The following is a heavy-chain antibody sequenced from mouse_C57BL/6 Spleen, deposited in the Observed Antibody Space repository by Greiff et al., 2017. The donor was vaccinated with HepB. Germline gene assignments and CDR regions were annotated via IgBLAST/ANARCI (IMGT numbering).Heavy chain of an antibody. J-gene: IGHJ4*01. CDR1: GYTFTSYW. Sequence: QVQLQQPGAELVRPGSSVKLSCKASGYTFTSYWMHWVKQRPIQGLEWIGNIDPSDSETHYNQKFKDKATLTVDKSSSTAYMQLSSLTSEDSAVYYCARRGGGSSYYAMDYWGQGTSVTVSS. CDR2: IDPSDSET. CDR3: ARRGGGSSYYAMDY. D-gene: IGHD1-1*01. V-gene: IGHV1-52*01.